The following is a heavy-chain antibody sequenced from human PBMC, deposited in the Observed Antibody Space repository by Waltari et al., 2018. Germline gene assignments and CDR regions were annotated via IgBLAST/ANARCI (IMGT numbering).Heavy chain of an antibody. CDR2: INHSGST. CDR1: GGSFSGYY. J-gene: IGHJ6*03. D-gene: IGHD6-13*01. V-gene: IGHV4-34*01. Sequence: QVQIQQWGAGLLKPSETLSLTCAVYGGSFSGYYWSWIRQPPGTGLVWIGEINHSGSTNYNPSLKSRVTISVDTSKNQFSLKLSSVTAADTAVYYCARVIRYSSSWYALLLYYYMDVWGKGTTVTVSS. CDR3: ARVIRYSSSWYALLLYYYMDV.